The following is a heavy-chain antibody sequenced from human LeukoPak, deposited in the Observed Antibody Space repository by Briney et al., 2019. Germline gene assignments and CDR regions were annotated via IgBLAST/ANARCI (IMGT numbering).Heavy chain of an antibody. D-gene: IGHD3-22*01. V-gene: IGHV4-59*01. CDR1: GGSISSYY. CDR3: ARGRYYYVSSGYPFDY. J-gene: IGHJ4*02. CDR2: IYYSGST. Sequence: SETLSLTCTVSGGSISSYYWSWIRQPPGKGLEWVGYIYYSGSTNYNPSLKSRVTISVDTSKNQFSLKLSSVTAADTAVYYCARGRYYYVSSGYPFDYWGQGTLVTVSS.